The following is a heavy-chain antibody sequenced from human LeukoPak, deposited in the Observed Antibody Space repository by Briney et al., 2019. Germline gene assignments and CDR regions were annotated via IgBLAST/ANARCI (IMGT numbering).Heavy chain of an antibody. V-gene: IGHV4-34*01. CDR3: ARNNLRMNYYYYYGMDV. J-gene: IGHJ6*02. CDR2: INHSGST. CDR1: GGSFSGYY. D-gene: IGHD1-14*01. Sequence: SETLSLTCAVYGGSFSGYYWSWIRQPPGKGLEWIGEINHSGSTNYNPSLKSRVTISVDTSKNQFSLKLSSVTAADTAVYYCARNNLRMNYYYYYGMDVWGQGTTVTVSS.